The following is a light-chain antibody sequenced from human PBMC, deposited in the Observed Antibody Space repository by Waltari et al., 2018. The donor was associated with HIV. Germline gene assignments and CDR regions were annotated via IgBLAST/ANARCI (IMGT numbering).Light chain of an antibody. CDR1: DSDFGLSNF. Sequence: AVTQPASVSGLPGQSTTISCTGGDSDFGLSNFVSWYQQHSGKPPKLILYDVDSRASVVSDRFSGSMSGNTASLTISGLRAEDEAHYYCASFTGDNTVMFGGGTEVTVL. CDR3: ASFTGDNTVM. J-gene: IGLJ3*02. V-gene: IGLV2-14*03. CDR2: DVD.